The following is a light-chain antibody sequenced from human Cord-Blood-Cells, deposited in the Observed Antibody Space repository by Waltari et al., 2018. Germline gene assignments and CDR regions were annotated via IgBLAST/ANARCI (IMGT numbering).Light chain of an antibody. CDR3: STYTSSGTVI. Sequence: QSALTQPASVSGSPGQSNTISCTGTSSDVGGYNYVSWYQQHPGKPPKLMIYDVRNRPAGFSNRFSGSKTGNTASLTISVLQSEDQADYYCSTYTSSGTVIFGGGTKLTVL. V-gene: IGLV2-14*01. CDR1: SSDVGGYNY. CDR2: DVR. J-gene: IGLJ2*01.